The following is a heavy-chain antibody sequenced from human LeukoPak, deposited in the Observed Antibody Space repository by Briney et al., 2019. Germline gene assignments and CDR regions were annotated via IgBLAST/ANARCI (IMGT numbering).Heavy chain of an antibody. J-gene: IGHJ4*02. V-gene: IGHV3-30*01. CDR3: ARDLAGDGYKDY. CDR1: GFTFSSYA. D-gene: IGHD5-24*01. CDR2: ISYDGSNK. Sequence: GGSLRLSCAASGFTFSSYAMHWVRQAPGKGLEWVAVISYDGSNKYYADSVKGRFTISRDNSKNTLYLQMNSLRAEDTALYYCARDLAGDGYKDYWGQGTLVTVSS.